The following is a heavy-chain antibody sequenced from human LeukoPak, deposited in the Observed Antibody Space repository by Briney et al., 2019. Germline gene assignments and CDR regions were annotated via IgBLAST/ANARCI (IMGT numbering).Heavy chain of an antibody. CDR2: IKGDGSRK. V-gene: IGHV3-7*03. D-gene: IGHD3-10*01. CDR1: GFTFTDYW. J-gene: IGHJ3*02. Sequence: GGSLRLSCAASGFTFTDYWMAWVRQVPGKGLEWVANIKGDGSRKYYLDSVKGRYTISRDNARNSVHLEMSSLRADDTAMYYCARDANLQEGRNYYDVLYIWGQGTMVTVSS. CDR3: ARDANLQEGRNYYDVLYI.